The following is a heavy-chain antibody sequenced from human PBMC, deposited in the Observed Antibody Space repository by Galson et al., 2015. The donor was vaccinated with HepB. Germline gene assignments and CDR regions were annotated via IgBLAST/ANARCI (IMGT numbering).Heavy chain of an antibody. V-gene: IGHV4-34*01. D-gene: IGHD3-3*01. Sequence: SETLSLTCAVYGGSLSNPYWSWIRQSPGKGLEWIGEITHSGSTNYNPSLKNRVSISVDTSKNRFSLKLSSVTAADTAVYYCSRAVYYDFWNGFGPWGQGTLVTVSS. CDR1: GGSLSNPY. CDR3: SRAVYYDFWNGFGP. CDR2: ITHSGST. J-gene: IGHJ5*02.